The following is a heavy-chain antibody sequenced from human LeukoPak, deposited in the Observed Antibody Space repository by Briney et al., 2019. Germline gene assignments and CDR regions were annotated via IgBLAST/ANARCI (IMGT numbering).Heavy chain of an antibody. CDR3: ARDLTKDCGGDCYSFAFDI. J-gene: IGHJ3*02. CDR2: INPSGGST. D-gene: IGHD2-21*02. CDR1: GYTFTSYY. Sequence: ASVKVSCKASGYTFTSYYMHWVRQAPGQGLEWMGIINPSGGSTSYAQKFQGRATMTRDTSTSTVYMELSSLRSEDTAVYYCARDLTKDCGGDCYSFAFDIWGQGTMVTVSS. V-gene: IGHV1-46*01.